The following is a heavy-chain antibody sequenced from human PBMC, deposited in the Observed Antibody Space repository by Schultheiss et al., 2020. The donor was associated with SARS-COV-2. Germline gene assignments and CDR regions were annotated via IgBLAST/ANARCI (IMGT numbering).Heavy chain of an antibody. J-gene: IGHJ4*02. CDR2: ISGSGGST. V-gene: IGHV3-23*01. Sequence: GESLKISCAASGFTFSSYAMHWVRQAPGKGLEWVSAISGSGGSTYYADSVKGRFTISRDNSKNTLYLQMNSLRAEDTAVYYCARIPAAIRALDYWGQGTLVTVSS. CDR3: ARIPAAIRALDY. CDR1: GFTFSSYA. D-gene: IGHD2-2*02.